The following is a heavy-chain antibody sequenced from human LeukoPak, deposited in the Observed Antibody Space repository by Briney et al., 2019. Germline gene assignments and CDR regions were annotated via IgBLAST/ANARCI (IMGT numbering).Heavy chain of an antibody. V-gene: IGHV3-74*01. D-gene: IGHD6-19*01. J-gene: IGHJ4*02. CDR2: INTAGNSI. CDR1: GFTFSSYS. Sequence: PGGSLRLSCAASGFTFSSYSMNWVRQAPGKGLVWVSRINTAGNSISYADSVKGRFTISRDNAKNTLYLQINSLRVEDTAVYYCARGAVAGTYFDYWGQGTLVTVSS. CDR3: ARGAVAGTYFDY.